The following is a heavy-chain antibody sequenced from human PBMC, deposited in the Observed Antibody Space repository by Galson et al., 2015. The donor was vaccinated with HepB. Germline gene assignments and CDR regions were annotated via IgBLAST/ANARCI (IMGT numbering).Heavy chain of an antibody. CDR1: GYTLTELS. Sequence: SCKVSGYTLTELSMHWVRQAPGKGLEWMGGFDPEDGETIYAQKFQGRVTMTEDTSTDTAYMELSSLRSEDTAVYYCATLTTVTTWKAPYWYFDLWCRGTLVTVSS. V-gene: IGHV1-24*01. J-gene: IGHJ2*01. CDR3: ATLTTVTTWKAPYWYFDL. D-gene: IGHD4-17*01. CDR2: FDPEDGET.